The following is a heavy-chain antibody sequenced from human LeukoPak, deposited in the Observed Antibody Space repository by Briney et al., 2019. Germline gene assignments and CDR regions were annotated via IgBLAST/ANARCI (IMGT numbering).Heavy chain of an antibody. CDR1: GYTFTGYY. CDR3: ARQDDLSSSWYTFDY. Sequence: ASVKVSCKASGYTFTGYYMHWVRQAPGQGLEWMGWINPNSGGTSYAQKFQGRVTMTRDTSISTAYMELSRLKASDTAMYYCARQDDLSSSWYTFDYWGQGTLVTVSS. J-gene: IGHJ4*02. V-gene: IGHV1-2*02. CDR2: INPNSGGT. D-gene: IGHD6-13*01.